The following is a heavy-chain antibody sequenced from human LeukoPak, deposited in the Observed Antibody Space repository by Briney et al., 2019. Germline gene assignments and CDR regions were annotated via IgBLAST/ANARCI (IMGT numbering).Heavy chain of an antibody. V-gene: IGHV3-21*01. CDR1: GFTFSSYS. CDR3: ARIKYGDYTFDY. J-gene: IGHJ4*02. D-gene: IGHD4-17*01. Sequence: GGSLRLSCAASGFTFSSYSMNWVRQAPGKGLEWVSSISSSSSYIYYADSVKGRFTISRDNAKNSLYLQMNSLRAEDTAVYYCARIKYGDYTFDYWGQGTLVTVSS. CDR2: ISSSSSYI.